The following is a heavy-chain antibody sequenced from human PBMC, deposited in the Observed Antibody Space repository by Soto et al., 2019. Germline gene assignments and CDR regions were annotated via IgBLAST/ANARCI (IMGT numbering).Heavy chain of an antibody. Sequence: QVQLVQSGAEVKKPGSSVKVSCKASGGTFRSYTISWVRQAPGQGLEWMGRIIPILGIANYAQKLQGRVTITADKSTSTAYMELSSLRSEDTAVYYCARRLGDDYVSYYYGMDVWGQGTTVTVSS. CDR2: IIPILGIA. D-gene: IGHD3-16*01. J-gene: IGHJ6*02. CDR1: GGTFRSYT. V-gene: IGHV1-69*02. CDR3: ARRLGDDYVSYYYGMDV.